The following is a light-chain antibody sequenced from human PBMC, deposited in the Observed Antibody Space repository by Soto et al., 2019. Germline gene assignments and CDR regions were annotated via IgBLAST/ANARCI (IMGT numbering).Light chain of an antibody. CDR3: QQYGSSSRT. J-gene: IGKJ1*01. V-gene: IGKV3-20*01. CDR2: GAS. CDR1: QSVSSY. Sequence: IVLTQSPGTLSLSPGERATLSCRASQSVSSYLAWYQQKPGQAPRLLIYGASSRATGIPDRFSGSGSGTDFTLTISSLEPEDFAVYYCQQYGSSSRTVGQGPKLEIK.